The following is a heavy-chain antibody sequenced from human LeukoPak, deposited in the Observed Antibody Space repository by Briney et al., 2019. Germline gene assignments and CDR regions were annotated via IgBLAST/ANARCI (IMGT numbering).Heavy chain of an antibody. J-gene: IGHJ4*01. CDR3: ASRLYDSARNFDY. CDR2: IYHSGST. D-gene: IGHD3-22*01. CDR1: GGSISISNW. Sequence: PSGTLSLTCAVSGGSISISNWWSWVRQPPGKGLEWIGEIYHSGSTNYNPSLKSRVTISVDKSKNQFSLRLSSVTAADTAVYYCASRLYDSARNFDYWGHGTLVTVSS. V-gene: IGHV4-4*02.